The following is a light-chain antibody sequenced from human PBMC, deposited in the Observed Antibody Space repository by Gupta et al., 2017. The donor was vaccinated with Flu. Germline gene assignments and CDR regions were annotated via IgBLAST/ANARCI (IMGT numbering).Light chain of an antibody. CDR2: KDC. CDR3: QTWDGNTGV. Sequence: CSGVGLGDNFVSWYQQKPGQSLVLVMYKDCKRPSGIPERFSGSNSDNTATLTISGTQAVDEDDFYCQTWDGNTGVFGGGTKLTVL. V-gene: IGLV3-1*01. CDR1: GLGDNF. J-gene: IGLJ2*01.